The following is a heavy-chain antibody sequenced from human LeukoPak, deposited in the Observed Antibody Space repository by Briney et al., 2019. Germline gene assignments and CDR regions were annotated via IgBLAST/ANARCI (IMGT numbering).Heavy chain of an antibody. CDR2: IYSGGST. J-gene: IGHJ6*02. CDR1: GFTVSSNY. V-gene: IGHV3-66*01. Sequence: PGGSLRLSCAASGFTVSSNYMSWVRQAPGKGLEWVSVIYSGGSTYYADSVKGRFTISRDNSKNTLYLQMNSLRAEDTAVYYCARDRGYSYEYYYYGMDVWGQGTTVIVSS. CDR3: ARDRGYSYEYYYYGMDV. D-gene: IGHD5-18*01.